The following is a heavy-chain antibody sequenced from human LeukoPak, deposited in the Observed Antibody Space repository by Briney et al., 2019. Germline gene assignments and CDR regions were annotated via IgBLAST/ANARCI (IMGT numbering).Heavy chain of an antibody. CDR2: IYYSGST. V-gene: IGHV4-30-4*08. D-gene: IGHD3-10*01. Sequence: PSETLSLTCTVSGGSISSGDYYWSWIRQPPGKGLEWIGYIYYSGSTYYNPSLKSRVTISVDTSKNQFSLKLSSVTAADTAVYYCARLAVGMVRGVITRFFDYWGQGTLVTVSS. J-gene: IGHJ4*02. CDR3: ARLAVGMVRGVITRFFDY. CDR1: GGSISSGDYY.